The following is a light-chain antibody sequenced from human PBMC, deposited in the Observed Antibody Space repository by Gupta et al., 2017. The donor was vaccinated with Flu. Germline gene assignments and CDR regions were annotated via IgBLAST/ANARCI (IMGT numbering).Light chain of an antibody. CDR3: AQASDWPSWT. CDR1: QSVSGN. Sequence: EMVMTQSPATLSVSPGERATLSCRASQSVSGNLAWYQQKPGQAPRLLIYSVSTRAAGVPVRFSGSAYGAEFTLTISSLQSEDSAMYYCAQASDWPSWTFGQGTKVEIK. CDR2: SVS. J-gene: IGKJ1*01. V-gene: IGKV3-15*01.